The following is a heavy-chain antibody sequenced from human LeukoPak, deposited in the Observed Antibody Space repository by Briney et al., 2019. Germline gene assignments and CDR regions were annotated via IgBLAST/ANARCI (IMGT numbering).Heavy chain of an antibody. Sequence: SETLSLTXTVSGGSISSSSYYWGRIGQPPGKGLEWIESIYYSGSTYYNPSLKSRVTISVDTSKNQFSLKLSSVTAADTAVYYCARDYGDYAYYFDYWGQGTLVTVSS. CDR1: GGSISSSSYY. J-gene: IGHJ4*02. V-gene: IGHV4-39*01. D-gene: IGHD4-17*01. CDR3: ARDYGDYAYYFDY. CDR2: IYYSGST.